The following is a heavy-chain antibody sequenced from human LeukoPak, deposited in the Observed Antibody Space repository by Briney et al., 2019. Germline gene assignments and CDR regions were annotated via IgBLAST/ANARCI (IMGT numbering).Heavy chain of an antibody. CDR1: GGSISSYY. CDR3: ARVAVVVVAATRWFDP. V-gene: IGHV4-39*07. D-gene: IGHD2-15*01. Sequence: SETLSLTCTVSGGSISSYYWGWIRQPPGKGLEWIGSIYYSGSTYYNPSLKSRVTISVDTSKNQFSLKLSSVTAADTAVYYCARVAVVVVAATRWFDPWGQGTLVTVSS. J-gene: IGHJ5*02. CDR2: IYYSGST.